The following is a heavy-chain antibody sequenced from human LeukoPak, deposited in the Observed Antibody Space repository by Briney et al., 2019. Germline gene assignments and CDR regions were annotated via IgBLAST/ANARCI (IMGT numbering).Heavy chain of an antibody. J-gene: IGHJ4*02. Sequence: GGSLRLSCAASGFTFSSYAMHWVRQAPGKGLEWVAVISYDGSNKYYADSVKGRFTISRDNSKNTLYLQMNSLRAEDTAVYYCAKRSGSTWGHFDYWGQGTLVTVSS. CDR2: ISYDGSNK. D-gene: IGHD6-19*01. CDR3: AKRSGSTWGHFDY. V-gene: IGHV3-30*04. CDR1: GFTFSSYA.